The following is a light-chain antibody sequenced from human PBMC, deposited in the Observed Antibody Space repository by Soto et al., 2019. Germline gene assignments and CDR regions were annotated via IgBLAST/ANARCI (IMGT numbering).Light chain of an antibody. CDR1: SSDVGGYHS. V-gene: IGLV2-11*01. CDR3: CSYAGRYTYV. CDR2: DVS. Sequence: QSALAQPRSVSGSPGQSVTISCTGTSSDVGGYHSVSWYQQYPDRAPKFIIYDVSKRPSGVPDRFSGSKSGNTASLTISGLQAEDEADYYCCSYAGRYTYVFGTGTKVTVL. J-gene: IGLJ1*01.